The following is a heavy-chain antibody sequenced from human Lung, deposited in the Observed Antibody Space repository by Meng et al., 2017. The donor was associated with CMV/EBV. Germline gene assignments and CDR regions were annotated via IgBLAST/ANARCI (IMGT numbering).Heavy chain of an antibody. D-gene: IGHD3-10*01. J-gene: IGHJ3*02. Sequence: GGSLRLXXAVSGINFNTYWMHWVRQVPGKGLVWLSRIYSDGISTRYADSVEGRFTISRDNTKNTLYLQMNGLRAEDTAVYYCAREPGRGACDIWGQGTMVTVSS. CDR2: IYSDGIST. V-gene: IGHV3-74*01. CDR1: GINFNTYW. CDR3: AREPGRGACDI.